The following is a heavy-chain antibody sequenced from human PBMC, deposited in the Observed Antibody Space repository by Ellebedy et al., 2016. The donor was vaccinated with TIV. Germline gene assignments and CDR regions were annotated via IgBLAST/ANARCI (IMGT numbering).Heavy chain of an antibody. V-gene: IGHV3-7*03. D-gene: IGHD2-2*01. Sequence: GGSLRLSXAASGFTFSDYWMSWVRQAPGKGLEWVANIKQDGRENYFVDSVKGRFTISRDNAKNSLYLQMDSLRSEDTAVYYCRAYCSSAICYAYYYGMDVWGQGTTVTVSS. J-gene: IGHJ6*02. CDR1: GFTFSDYW. CDR2: IKQDGREN. CDR3: RAYCSSAICYAYYYGMDV.